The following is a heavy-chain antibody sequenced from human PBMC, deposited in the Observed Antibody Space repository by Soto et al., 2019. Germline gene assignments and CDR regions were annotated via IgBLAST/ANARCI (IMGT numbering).Heavy chain of an antibody. D-gene: IGHD2-21*02. J-gene: IGHJ4*02. CDR2: IYYSGST. V-gene: IGHV4-59*01. CDR1: GGSISSYY. CDR3: AREDCGGDCLFDY. Sequence: SETLSLTCTVSGGSISSYYWSWIRQPPGKGLEWIGYIYYSGSTNYNPSLKSRVTISVDTSKNQFSLKLSSVTAADTAVYYCAREDCGGDCLFDYWGQGTLVTVSS.